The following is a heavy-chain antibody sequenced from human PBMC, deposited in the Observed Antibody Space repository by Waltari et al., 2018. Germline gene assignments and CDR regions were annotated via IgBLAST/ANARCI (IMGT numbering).Heavy chain of an antibody. D-gene: IGHD3-10*01. CDR2: IYSRGST. J-gene: IGHJ4*02. V-gene: IGHV4-59*01. CDR3: ARDRGYQDY. CDR1: GGSISSYY. Sequence: QVQLQESGPGLVKPSETLSLTCTVSGGSISSYYWSWIRQPPGKGLEWIGDIYSRGSTHYNPSLKSRVIISVDTSKNQFSLKVRSMTAADTAVYYCARDRGYQDYWGQGTLVTVSS.